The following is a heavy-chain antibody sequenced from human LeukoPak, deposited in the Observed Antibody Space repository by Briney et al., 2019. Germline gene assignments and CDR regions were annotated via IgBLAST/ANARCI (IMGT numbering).Heavy chain of an antibody. Sequence: GGSLRLSCAAPGFTVSTNYMSWVRQAPGKGLEWISVIHSGGGTYYADSVKGRFTISRDNSNNTLYLQMNSLRAEDTAVYYCARSYSSSSGGLYYFDYWGQGTLVTVSS. D-gene: IGHD6-6*01. J-gene: IGHJ4*02. CDR1: GFTVSTNY. V-gene: IGHV3-53*01. CDR3: ARSYSSSSGGLYYFDY. CDR2: IHSGGGT.